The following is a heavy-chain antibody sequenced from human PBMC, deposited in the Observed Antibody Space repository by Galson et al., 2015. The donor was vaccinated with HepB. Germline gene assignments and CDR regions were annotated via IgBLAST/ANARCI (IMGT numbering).Heavy chain of an antibody. V-gene: IGHV3-30-3*01. CDR3: AREVRGSSGSRGYYFDY. CDR2: ISYDGSNK. CDR1: GFTFSSYA. J-gene: IGHJ4*02. D-gene: IGHD6-19*01. Sequence: SLRLSCAASGFTFSSYAMHWVRQAPDKGLEWVAVISYDGSNKYYADSVKGRFTISRDNSKNTLHLQMNSLRAEDTAVYYCAREVRGSSGSRGYYFDYWGQGTLVTVSS.